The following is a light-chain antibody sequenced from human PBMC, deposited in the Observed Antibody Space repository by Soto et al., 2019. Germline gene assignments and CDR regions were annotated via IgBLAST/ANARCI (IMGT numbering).Light chain of an antibody. J-gene: IGKJ1*01. CDR1: QGISSA. CDR3: QQYSDYSS. V-gene: IGKV1D-13*01. Sequence: IQMTQSPSTLSASVLDIVAITVRASQGISSALAWYQQKPGKAPKLLIYDASSLQSGVPSRFSGSGSGTEFTLTISSLRTEDFATYYCQQYSDYSSFGHGTKVDIK. CDR2: DAS.